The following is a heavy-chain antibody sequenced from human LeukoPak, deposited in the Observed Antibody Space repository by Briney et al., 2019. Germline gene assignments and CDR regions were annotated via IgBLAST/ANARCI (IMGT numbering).Heavy chain of an antibody. D-gene: IGHD3-10*01. CDR2: INTDGSST. Sequence: GGSLRLSCAASGFTFSSYWMHWVRQAPGKGLVWVSRINTDGSSTNYADSVKGRFTISRDNAKNTLYLQMNSLRAEDTAVYYCASDRGEYYFDYWGQGTLVTVSS. CDR1: GFTFSSYW. V-gene: IGHV3-74*01. CDR3: ASDRGEYYFDY. J-gene: IGHJ4*02.